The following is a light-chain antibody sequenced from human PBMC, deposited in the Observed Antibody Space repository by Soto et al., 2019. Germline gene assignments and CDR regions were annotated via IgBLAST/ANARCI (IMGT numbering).Light chain of an antibody. Sequence: IKMTQSPSTRSASVGARVTITCRASQAISNFLAWYPKQPGKVPKLLMYGASTLPSGVPSRFSGISSGTEFTLTISGLQPEDAATDDCLQQNSYPLTFGGGTKVDI. CDR1: QAISNF. V-gene: IGKV1-17*03. J-gene: IGKJ4*01. CDR3: LQQNSYPLT. CDR2: GAS.